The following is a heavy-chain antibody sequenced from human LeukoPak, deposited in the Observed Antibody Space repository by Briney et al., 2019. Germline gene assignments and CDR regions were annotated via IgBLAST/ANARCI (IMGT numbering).Heavy chain of an antibody. CDR1: GYTFTSYG. CDR2: ISAYNGNT. D-gene: IGHD2-21*02. V-gene: IGHV1-18*01. J-gene: IGHJ6*02. CDR3: ARDTATYCGGDCYYYYYYYGMDV. Sequence: ASVKVSCKASGYTFTSYGISWVRQAPGQGLEWMGWISAYNGNTNYAQKLQGRVTMTTDTSTSTAYMELRSLRSDDTAVYYCARDTATYCGGDCYYYYYYYGMDVWGQGTTVTVSS.